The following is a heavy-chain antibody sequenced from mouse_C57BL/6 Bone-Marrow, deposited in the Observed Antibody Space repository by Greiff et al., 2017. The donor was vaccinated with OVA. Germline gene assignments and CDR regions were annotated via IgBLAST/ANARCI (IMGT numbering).Heavy chain of an antibody. CDR1: GYTFTNYW. CDR2: IYPGGGYT. J-gene: IGHJ2*01. CDR3: ARWGTTVVSPFDY. Sequence: VQLQEPGAELVRPGTSVTMSCKASGYTFTNYWIGWAKQRPGHGLEWIGDIYPGGGYTNYNAKLKGQATLTADKSSSTPYMQFSSLTSEDSASYDCARWGTTVVSPFDYWGQGTTLTVSS. D-gene: IGHD1-1*01. V-gene: IGHV1-63*01.